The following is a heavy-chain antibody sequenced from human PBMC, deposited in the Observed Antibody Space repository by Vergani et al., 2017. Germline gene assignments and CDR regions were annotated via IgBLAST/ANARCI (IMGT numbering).Heavy chain of an antibody. CDR3: ARYNDYGDYGEETLFDP. CDR2: IYYSGST. D-gene: IGHD4-17*01. CDR1: GGSISSSSYY. V-gene: IGHV4-39*01. J-gene: IGHJ5*02. Sequence: QLQLQESGPGLVKPSETLSLTCTVSGGSISSSSYYWGWIRQPPGKGLEWIGSIYYSGSTYYNPSLKSRVTISVDTSKNQFSLKLSSVTAADTAVYYCARYNDYGDYGEETLFDPWGQGTLVTVSS.